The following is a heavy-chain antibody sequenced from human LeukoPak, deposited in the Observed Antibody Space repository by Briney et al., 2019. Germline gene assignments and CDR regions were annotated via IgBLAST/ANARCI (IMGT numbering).Heavy chain of an antibody. V-gene: IGHV3-30*02. CDR2: VRFDGTSA. CDR3: AKDPDYYGSGLFDY. Sequence: GGSLRLSCAASGFTFSSYAMHWVRQAPGKGLEWVAFVRFDGTSAYYADSVKGRFIISRDNSKNTLYLQMSSLRAEDTAVYYCAKDPDYYGSGLFDYWGQGTLVTVSS. J-gene: IGHJ4*02. D-gene: IGHD3-10*01. CDR1: GFTFSSYA.